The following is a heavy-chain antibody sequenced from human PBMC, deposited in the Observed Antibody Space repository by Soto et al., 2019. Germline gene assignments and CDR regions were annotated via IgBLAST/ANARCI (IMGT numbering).Heavy chain of an antibody. CDR3: ARDGYTVTPNYYYGMDV. Sequence: QVQLQESGPGLMKPSETLSLTCTVSGGSISSYYWSWIRQPPGKGLEWIGYIYYNGNTNYNPSLKSRVTISVDTSKNQFSLKLSSVTAADTAVYYCARDGYTVTPNYYYGMDVWGQGTTVTVSS. D-gene: IGHD4-4*01. CDR1: GGSISSYY. CDR2: IYYNGNT. J-gene: IGHJ6*02. V-gene: IGHV4-59*01.